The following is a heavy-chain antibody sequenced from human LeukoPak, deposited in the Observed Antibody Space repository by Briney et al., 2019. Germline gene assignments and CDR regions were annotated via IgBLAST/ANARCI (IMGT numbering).Heavy chain of an antibody. D-gene: IGHD2-15*01. J-gene: IGHJ4*02. CDR1: GFTFSSYS. CDR3: ARDFLRWGYCSGGSCLSSTFLVARLFDY. CDR2: ISSSSSYI. Sequence: GGSLRLSCAASGFTFSSYSMNWVRQAPGKGLEWVSSISSSSSYIYYADSVKGRFTISRDNAKNSLYLQMNSLRAEDTAVYYCARDFLRWGYCSGGSCLSSTFLVARLFDYWGQGTLVTVSS. V-gene: IGHV3-21*01.